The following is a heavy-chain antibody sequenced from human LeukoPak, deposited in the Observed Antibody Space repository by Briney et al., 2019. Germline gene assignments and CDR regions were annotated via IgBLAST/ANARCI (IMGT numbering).Heavy chain of an antibody. D-gene: IGHD1-7*01. J-gene: IGHJ4*02. CDR1: GFTFSSYG. Sequence: GRSLRLSCAASGFTFSSYGMHWVRQAPGKGLEWVAVIWYDGSNKYYADSVKGRFTISRDNSKNTLYLQMNSLRAEDTAVYYCARGSITGTLGYWGQGTLVTVSS. CDR3: ARGSITGTLGY. V-gene: IGHV3-33*01. CDR2: IWYDGSNK.